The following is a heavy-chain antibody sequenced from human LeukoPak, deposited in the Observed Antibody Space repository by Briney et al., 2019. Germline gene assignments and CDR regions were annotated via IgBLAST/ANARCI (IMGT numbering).Heavy chain of an antibody. V-gene: IGHV3-23*01. J-gene: IGHJ3*02. CDR1: GFAFSRNA. D-gene: IGHD1-1*01. CDR2: ISVSSTT. CDR3: AKCNLDNCREGFHI. Sequence: PGGSLRLSCAAAGFAFSRNALSWVRQAPGEGLDWVSSISVSSTTYYLDSVEGRFTISRDNSNNALFLQMNSLRAEDTALYYCAKCNLDNCREGFHIWGQGTMVTVSS.